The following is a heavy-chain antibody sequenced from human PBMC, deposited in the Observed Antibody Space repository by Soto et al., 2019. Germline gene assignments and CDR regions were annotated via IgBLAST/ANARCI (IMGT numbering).Heavy chain of an antibody. D-gene: IGHD1-26*01. J-gene: IGHJ6*02. V-gene: IGHV4-30-4*01. CDR1: GGSISSGDYY. CDR2: IYYSGST. Sequence: PSETLSLTCTVSGGSISSGDYYWSWIRQPPGKGLEWIGYIYYSGSTYYNPSLKSRVTISVDTSKNQFSLKLSSVTAADTAVYYCALLLREVKAYYYYYGMDVGGQGTTVTVSS. CDR3: ALLLREVKAYYYYYGMDV.